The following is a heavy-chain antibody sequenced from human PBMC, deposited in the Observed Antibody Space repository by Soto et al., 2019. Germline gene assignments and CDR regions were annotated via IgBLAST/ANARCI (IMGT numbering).Heavy chain of an antibody. CDR3: ARLTPRDPHSGYDDAFDI. CDR2: IYYSGST. V-gene: IGHV4-59*08. Sequence: SETLSLTCTVSGGSISSYYWSWIRQPPGKGLEWIGYIYYSGSTNYNPSLKSRVTISVDTSKNQFSLKLRSVTAADTAVYYCARLTPRDPHSGYDDAFDIWGQGTMVTVSS. D-gene: IGHD5-12*01. J-gene: IGHJ3*02. CDR1: GGSISSYY.